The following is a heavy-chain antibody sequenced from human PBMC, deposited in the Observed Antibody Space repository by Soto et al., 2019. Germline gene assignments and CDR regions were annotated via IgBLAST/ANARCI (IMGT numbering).Heavy chain of an antibody. CDR1: GFSFSNFA. J-gene: IGHJ4*02. CDR2: VDYTGFYT. Sequence: GSLSLPCPASGFSFSNFAMHCVRQPPGKGLEWVSSVDYTGFYTFYAASVKGRFTISRDNSKNMVYLELNSLRAEDTAVYYCAKRSGGYSEFDYWGQGTLVTGSS. CDR3: AKRSGGYSEFDY. V-gene: IGHV3-23*01. D-gene: IGHD5-12*01.